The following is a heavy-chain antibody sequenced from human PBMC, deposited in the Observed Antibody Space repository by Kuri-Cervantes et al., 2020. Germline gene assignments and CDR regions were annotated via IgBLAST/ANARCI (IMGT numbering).Heavy chain of an antibody. CDR1: GYIFTDYY. CDR2: INPNSGGT. J-gene: IGHJ3*02. D-gene: IGHD6-19*01. Sequence: ASVKVSCKASGYIFTDYYMHWVRQAPGQGLEWMGWINPNSGGTNYAQKFQGRVTMTRDTSISTAYMEPTRLRSDDTAMYYCASLDGYSSGWYYAFDIWGQGTMVTVSS. CDR3: ASLDGYSSGWYYAFDI. V-gene: IGHV1-2*02.